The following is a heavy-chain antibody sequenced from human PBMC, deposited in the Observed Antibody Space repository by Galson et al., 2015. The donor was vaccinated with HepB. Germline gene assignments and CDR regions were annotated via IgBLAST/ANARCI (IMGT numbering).Heavy chain of an antibody. V-gene: IGHV1-18*01. D-gene: IGHD3-22*01. J-gene: IGHJ4*02. Sequence: SVKVSCKASGDKFTNFGISWVRQAPGQGLEWMGWISAFTGNTNYTQKFQGRVTLTTDTPTGTAYMELRSLRSDDTAVYYCARDGRWLFEWVGFFDSWGQGTLVTVST. CDR3: ARDGRWLFEWVGFFDS. CDR1: GDKFTNFG. CDR2: ISAFTGNT.